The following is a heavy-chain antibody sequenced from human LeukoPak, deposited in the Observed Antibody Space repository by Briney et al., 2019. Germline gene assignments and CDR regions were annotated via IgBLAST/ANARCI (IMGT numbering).Heavy chain of an antibody. Sequence: ASVKVSCKASGYTFISYGIAWVRQAPGQGLEWMGWISPYTTKTNYAQSLQGRVTMTTDTSTSTAYMELRSLRSDDTAVYYCAREGGVGPTAPPDYYSYQMDVWGKGTTVTVSS. J-gene: IGHJ6*03. CDR3: AREGGVGPTAPPDYYSYQMDV. CDR2: ISPYTTKT. D-gene: IGHD1-26*01. V-gene: IGHV1-18*01. CDR1: GYTFISYG.